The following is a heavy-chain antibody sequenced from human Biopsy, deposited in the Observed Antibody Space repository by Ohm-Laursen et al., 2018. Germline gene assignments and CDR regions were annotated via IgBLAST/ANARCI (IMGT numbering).Heavy chain of an antibody. J-gene: IGHJ4*02. CDR3: ARDLLEWSLPS. V-gene: IGHV1-2*02. D-gene: IGHD3-3*01. CDR2: IYPNSGDT. CDR1: GDAFLGYY. Sequence: GASVKVSCKASGDAFLGYYLHLVRQAPGQGLECMGSIYPNSGDTDFAQKFQGRVSMTRDTSVSTAYLELSSLRSDDTAIYYCARDLLEWSLPSWGQGTLVTVSS.